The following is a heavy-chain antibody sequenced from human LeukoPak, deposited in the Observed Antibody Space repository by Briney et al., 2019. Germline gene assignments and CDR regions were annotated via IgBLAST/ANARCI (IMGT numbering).Heavy chain of an antibody. V-gene: IGHV5-51*01. CDR3: ARGTTVTTFYLDY. Sequence: GESLKISCKGSGYSFTSYWIGWVRQMPGKGLEWMGFIYPGDSDTRYSPSFQGQVTISADKSISTAYLQWSSLKASDTAMYYCARGTTVTTFYLDYWGQGTLVTVSS. J-gene: IGHJ4*02. CDR2: IYPGDSDT. D-gene: IGHD4-17*01. CDR1: GYSFTSYW.